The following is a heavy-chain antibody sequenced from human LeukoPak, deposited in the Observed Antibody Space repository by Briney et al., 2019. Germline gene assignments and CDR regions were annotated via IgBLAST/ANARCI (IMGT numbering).Heavy chain of an antibody. CDR2: ISYDGSNK. J-gene: IGHJ4*02. V-gene: IGHV3-30*04. CDR1: GFTFSSYA. Sequence: GRSLRLSCAASGFTFSSYAMHWVRQAPGKGLEWVAVISYDGSNKYYADSVKGRFTISRDNSKNTLYLQMNSLRAEDTAVYYCASRNSKWLVNYFDYWGQGTLVTVSS. CDR3: ASRNSKWLVNYFDY. D-gene: IGHD6-19*01.